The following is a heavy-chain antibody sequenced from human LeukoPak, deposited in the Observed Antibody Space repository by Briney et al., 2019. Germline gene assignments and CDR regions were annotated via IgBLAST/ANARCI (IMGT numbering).Heavy chain of an antibody. V-gene: IGHV4-59*12. CDR1: GGSISSYY. D-gene: IGHD6-25*01. CDR2: IYYSGST. CDR3: ARESAFYYYYMDV. Sequence: PFETLSLTCTVSGGSISSYYWNWIRQPPGKGLEWIGYIYYSGSTNYNPSLKSRVTISVDTSKNQFSLKLSSVTAADTAVYYCARESAFYYYYMDVWGKGTAVTISS. J-gene: IGHJ6*03.